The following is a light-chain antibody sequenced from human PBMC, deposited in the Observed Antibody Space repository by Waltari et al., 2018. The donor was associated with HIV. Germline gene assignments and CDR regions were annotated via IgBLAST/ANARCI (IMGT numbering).Light chain of an antibody. V-gene: IGLV3-25*03. J-gene: IGLJ1*01. CDR2: KDT. CDR1: ALPKQY. CDR3: HSADGSATYV. Sequence: SYELTQPPSVSVSPGQTARITCSGDALPKQYVYWYQQKPGQAPVLVIYKDTERPSGIPELFSGSSSGTTVTLTISGVQAEDEADYYCHSADGSATYVFGTGTKVTVL.